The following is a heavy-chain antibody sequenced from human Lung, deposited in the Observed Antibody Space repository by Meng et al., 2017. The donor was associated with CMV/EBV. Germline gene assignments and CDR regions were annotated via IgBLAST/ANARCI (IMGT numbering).Heavy chain of an antibody. V-gene: IGHV3-21*01. D-gene: IGHD3-9*01. CDR3: ARSERYFDWLPFDY. J-gene: IGHJ4*02. CDR1: GFNFNGYS. CDR2: ISANSATI. Sequence: ESLKISCAASGFNFNGYSMGWVRQAPGKGLEWIASISANSATIYYADSMRGRFTVSRDNGEDSLYLQMNSLRAEDTAVYYCARSERYFDWLPFDYWGQGTXVTVSS.